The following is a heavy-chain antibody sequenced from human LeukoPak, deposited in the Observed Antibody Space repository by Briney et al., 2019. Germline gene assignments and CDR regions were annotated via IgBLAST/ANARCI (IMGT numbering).Heavy chain of an antibody. J-gene: IGHJ6*02. CDR3: ARDDILTGYLSYYYYGMDV. CDR1: GFTFSSYW. D-gene: IGHD3-9*01. V-gene: IGHV3-74*01. CDR2: INTDGSST. Sequence: GGSLRLSCAVSGFTFSSYWMHWVRQAPGKGLVGVSRINTDGSSTSYADSVKGRFTISRDNAKNSLYLQMNSLRAEDTAVYYCARDDILTGYLSYYYYGMDVWGQGTTVTVSS.